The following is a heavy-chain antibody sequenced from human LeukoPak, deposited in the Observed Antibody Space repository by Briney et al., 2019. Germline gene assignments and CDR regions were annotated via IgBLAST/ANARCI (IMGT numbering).Heavy chain of an antibody. CDR1: GGSIGSNNW. D-gene: IGHD1-1*01. J-gene: IGHJ4*02. Sequence: SGTLSLTCAVSGGSIGSNNWWGWVRQPPGKGLEWIGEIYHSGSPNYNPSLKSRVTISVDKSRNHFSLNLSSVTAADTAVYYCARVNINNWHSCDYWGQGTLVTVSS. V-gene: IGHV4-4*02. CDR2: IYHSGSP. CDR3: ARVNINNWHSCDY.